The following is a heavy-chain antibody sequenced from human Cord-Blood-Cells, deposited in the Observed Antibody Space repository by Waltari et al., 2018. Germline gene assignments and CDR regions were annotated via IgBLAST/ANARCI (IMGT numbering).Heavy chain of an antibody. CDR2: IYYRRSN. J-gene: IGHJ4*02. CDR3: ARGNVLRFLEWLLPLDY. D-gene: IGHD3-3*01. CDR1: GGSISNSSYY. V-gene: IGHV4-39*01. Sequence: QLQLQESGPGLVKPSETLSLTCTVSGGSISNSSYYWGWIRQPPGKGLEWIGSIYYRRSNYHNPSLKSRVTISVDTSKNQFSLKLSSVTAADTAVYYCARGNVLRFLEWLLPLDYWGQGTLVTVSS.